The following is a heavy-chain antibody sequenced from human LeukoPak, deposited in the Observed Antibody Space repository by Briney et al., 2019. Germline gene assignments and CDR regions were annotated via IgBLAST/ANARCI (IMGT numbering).Heavy chain of an antibody. CDR1: GGSINSGNYY. J-gene: IGHJ5*02. CDR2: IYISGST. D-gene: IGHD3-10*01. CDR3: ARASWTMVRGVIRFDP. Sequence: SETLSLTCTVSGGSINSGNYYWSWIRQPAGKGLEWIGRIYISGSTNYNPSLKSRITISIDTSKNQFSLKLSSVTAADTAVYYCARASWTMVRGVIRFDPWGQGTLVTVSS. V-gene: IGHV4-61*02.